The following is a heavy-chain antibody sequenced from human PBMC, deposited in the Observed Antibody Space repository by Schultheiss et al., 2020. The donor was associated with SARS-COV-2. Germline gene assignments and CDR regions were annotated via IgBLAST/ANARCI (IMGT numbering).Heavy chain of an antibody. CDR3: ASSHSYDFWSGFYYYYMDV. D-gene: IGHD3-3*01. Sequence: SETLSLTCTVSGGSISSGGYYWSWIRQHPGKGLEWIGYIYYSGSTNYNPSLKSRVTISVDTSKNQFSLKLSSVTAADTAVYYCASSHSYDFWSGFYYYYMDVWGKGTTVTVSS. CDR2: IYYSGST. CDR1: GGSISSGGYY. V-gene: IGHV4-61*08. J-gene: IGHJ6*03.